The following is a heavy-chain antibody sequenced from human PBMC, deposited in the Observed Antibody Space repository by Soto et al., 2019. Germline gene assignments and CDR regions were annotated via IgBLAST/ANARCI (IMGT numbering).Heavy chain of an antibody. Sequence: GGTLRLSCAASGFTFTNAWINWVRQAPRKGLEWVGRIKSKTDGGTTDYDEPAKGRFAISRDDSNNMVYLQMNSLKIEDTAVYYCTTDSYSTIIIVRFDYWGHGTLVTVSS. V-gene: IGHV3-15*07. CDR2: IKSKTDGGTT. CDR1: GFTFTNAW. J-gene: IGHJ4*01. CDR3: TTDSYSTIIIVRFDY. D-gene: IGHD3-22*01.